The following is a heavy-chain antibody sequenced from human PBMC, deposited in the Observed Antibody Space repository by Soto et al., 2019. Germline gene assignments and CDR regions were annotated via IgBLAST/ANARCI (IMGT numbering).Heavy chain of an antibody. J-gene: IGHJ4*02. CDR2: IYYSGNT. CDR3: ATTYTGYFDN. Sequence: ASETLALTSTVSGDSMSSGAYYWNWVRQHPGKGLEWIAYIYYSGNTYYNPSLKSRIDISVDTSRNQFSLKLSSVTAADTDIYYCATTYTGYFDNWGQGTLVTVSS. V-gene: IGHV4-31*03. CDR1: GDSMSSGAYY. D-gene: IGHD3-9*01.